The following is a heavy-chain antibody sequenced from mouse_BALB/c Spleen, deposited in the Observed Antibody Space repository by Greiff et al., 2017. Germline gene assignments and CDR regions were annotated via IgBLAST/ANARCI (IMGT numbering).Heavy chain of an antibody. J-gene: IGHJ4*01. Sequence: EVKLMESGGGLVKPGGSLKLSCAASGFTFSDYYMYWVRQTPEKGLEWVATISDGGSYTNYTDNVKGPFTISRDNAKNNLYLQMSSLKSADTAMYYCARDRGGAMDYWGQGTSVTVSS. D-gene: IGHD3-1*01. V-gene: IGHV5-4*02. CDR3: ARDRGGAMDY. CDR1: GFTFSDYY. CDR2: ISDGGSYT.